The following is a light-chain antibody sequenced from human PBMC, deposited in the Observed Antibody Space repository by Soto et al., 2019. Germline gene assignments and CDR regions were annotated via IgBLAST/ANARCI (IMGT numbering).Light chain of an antibody. Sequence: EVVMSQSPATVPVSQGERVTLYCRASQSVSIDLAWYQQKPGQAPRLLIYGASTRATDIPATFTGSGSGTEFTLTISSLQSEDFAIYYCQQYNNWPRTFGQGINVDIK. CDR3: QQYNNWPRT. CDR1: QSVSID. J-gene: IGKJ1*01. CDR2: GAS. V-gene: IGKV3-15*01.